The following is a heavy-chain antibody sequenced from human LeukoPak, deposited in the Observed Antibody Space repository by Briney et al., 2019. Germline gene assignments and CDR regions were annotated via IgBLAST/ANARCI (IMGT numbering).Heavy chain of an antibody. CDR3: ARHSTVLRYFDWLFVGYNY. D-gene: IGHD3-9*01. CDR1: GGSINNYY. Sequence: PSETLSLTCTVSGGSINNYYWSWIRQPPGLGLEWIGYIYHRGNSNYNPSLKSRVTISVDTSKNQFSLKLSSVTAADTAVYYCARHSTVLRYFDWLFVGYNYWGQGTLVTVSS. V-gene: IGHV4-59*08. CDR2: IYHRGNS. J-gene: IGHJ4*02.